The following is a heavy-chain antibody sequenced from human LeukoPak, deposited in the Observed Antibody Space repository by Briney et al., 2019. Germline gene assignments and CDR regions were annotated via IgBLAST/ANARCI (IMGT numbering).Heavy chain of an antibody. CDR1: GYSISSGYS. D-gene: IGHD3-22*01. CDR2: IYHSGST. J-gene: IGHJ4*02. CDR3: ARRDYYDNSDDNYHSFEY. Sequence: SETLSLTCTVSGYSISSGYSWGWIRQPPGKGLEWIGSIYHSGSTYYNPSLKSRVIISVDTSKNQFSLRLNSVTAADTAVYYCARRDYYDNSDDNYHSFEYWGQGTLVTVSS. V-gene: IGHV4-38-2*02.